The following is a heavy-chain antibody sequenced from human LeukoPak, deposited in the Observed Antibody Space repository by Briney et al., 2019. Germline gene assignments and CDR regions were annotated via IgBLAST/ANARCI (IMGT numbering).Heavy chain of an antibody. Sequence: PGGSLRLSCAASGFTFSSYSMNWVRQAPGKGLEWVSSISSSSNYIYNADSVKGRFTISRDNAKNSLYLQMNSLRDDDTAVYYCARYYDSSGYYFVPWGQGTLVTVSS. CDR3: ARYYDSSGYYFVP. CDR1: GFTFSSYS. V-gene: IGHV3-21*01. D-gene: IGHD3-22*01. CDR2: ISSSSNYI. J-gene: IGHJ5*02.